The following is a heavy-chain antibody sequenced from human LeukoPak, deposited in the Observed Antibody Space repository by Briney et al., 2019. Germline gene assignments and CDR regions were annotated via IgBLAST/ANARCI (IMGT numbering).Heavy chain of an antibody. CDR1: GFSLRTCGVG. J-gene: IGHJ3*02. CDR3: AEGYTSDAFDI. Sequence: SGPTLVDPTLPLTLTCTFSGFSLRTCGVGVGWIRQPPGKALEWLALIYWDDDKRYSPSLKSRLTITKNTSKNQVVLTITNMDPVDTATYYCAEGYTSDAFDIWGQGTMVTVSS. D-gene: IGHD5-18*01. CDR2: IYWDDDK. V-gene: IGHV2-5*02.